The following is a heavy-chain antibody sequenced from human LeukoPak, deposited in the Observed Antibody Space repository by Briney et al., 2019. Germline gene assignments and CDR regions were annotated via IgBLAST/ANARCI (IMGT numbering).Heavy chain of an antibody. CDR2: IYTSGSI. CDR1: GGSISSFY. CDR3: ARAASGTFTDRSFFDY. D-gene: IGHD1-1*01. V-gene: IGHV4-4*07. J-gene: IGHJ4*02. Sequence: TSETLSLTCTVSGGSISSFYWSWLRQSDGKGREWIWRIYTSGSINYNPYLKSRVTMSVDTSKNKFSLIVTSVTGADTAVYYCARAASGTFTDRSFFDYWGQGTLVTVSS.